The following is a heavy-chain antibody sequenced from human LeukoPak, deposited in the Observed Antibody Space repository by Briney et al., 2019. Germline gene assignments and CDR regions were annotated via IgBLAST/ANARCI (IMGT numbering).Heavy chain of an antibody. CDR1: GGSFSGYY. Sequence: SETLSLTCAVYGGSFSGYYRSWIRQPPGKGLEWIGEINHSGSTNYNPSLKSRVTISVDTSKNQFSLKLSSVTAADTAVYYCARGGEEMAQPDPPPYFDYWGQGTLVTVSS. J-gene: IGHJ4*02. D-gene: IGHD5-24*01. CDR3: ARGGEEMAQPDPPPYFDY. CDR2: INHSGST. V-gene: IGHV4-34*01.